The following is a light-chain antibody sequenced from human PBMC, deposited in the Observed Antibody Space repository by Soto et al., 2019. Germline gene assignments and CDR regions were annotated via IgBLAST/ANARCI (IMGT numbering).Light chain of an antibody. Sequence: DFVLTQPPESLAASLGEAATINCKSSQRLLYSPDNRNYLGWYQQKPGQAPKLINNWVSIRESGIPDRFNGSGSGSDFTLTISSLQAEEVAVYYCQQYYHTPLTFGGGTKLDIK. J-gene: IGKJ4*01. V-gene: IGKV4-1*01. CDR1: QRLLYSPDNRNY. CDR2: WVS. CDR3: QQYYHTPLT.